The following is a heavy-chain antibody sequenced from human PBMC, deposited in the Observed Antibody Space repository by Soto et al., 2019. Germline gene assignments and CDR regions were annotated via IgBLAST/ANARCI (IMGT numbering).Heavy chain of an antibody. CDR3: GRVLCFQAEDGRRDRSAVSAFLLNRSSDL. J-gene: IGHJ2*01. CDR2: IDYSGST. V-gene: IGHV4-31*02. Sequence: PGKGLEWIGYIDYSGSTYYNPSVNSRVTISEDTSKNQFSLKLSAVTAADTAVYYCGRVLCFQAEDGRRDRSAVSAFLLNRSSDL. D-gene: IGHD2-15*01.